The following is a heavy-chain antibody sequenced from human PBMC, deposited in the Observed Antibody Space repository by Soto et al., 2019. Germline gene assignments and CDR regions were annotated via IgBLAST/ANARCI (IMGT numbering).Heavy chain of an antibody. CDR2: IWYDGSNK. CDR3: ARNPRNYGTLYYYYGMDV. V-gene: IGHV3-33*01. J-gene: IGHJ6*02. CDR1: GFTFSSYG. Sequence: GGSLRLSCAASGFTFSSYGMHWVRQAPGKGLEWVAVIWYDGSNKYYADSVKGRFTISRDNSKNTLYLQMNSLRAEDTAVYYCARNPRNYGTLYYYYGMDVWGQGTTVTVSS. D-gene: IGHD3-16*01.